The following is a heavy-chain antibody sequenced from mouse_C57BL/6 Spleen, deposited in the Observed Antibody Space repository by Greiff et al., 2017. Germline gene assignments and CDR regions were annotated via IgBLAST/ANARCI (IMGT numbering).Heavy chain of an antibody. D-gene: IGHD2-13*01. Sequence: EVKLVESGGGLVQPGGSMKLSCVASGFTFSNYWMNWVRQSPEKGLEWVAQIRLKSDNYATHYAVSVKGRFTISRDDSKSSVYLHRNNLRAEATGIYYCTGAREDDWAYWGQGTLVTVSA. CDR2: IRLKSDNYAT. CDR3: TGAREDDWAY. V-gene: IGHV6-3*01. CDR1: GFTFSNYW. J-gene: IGHJ3*01.